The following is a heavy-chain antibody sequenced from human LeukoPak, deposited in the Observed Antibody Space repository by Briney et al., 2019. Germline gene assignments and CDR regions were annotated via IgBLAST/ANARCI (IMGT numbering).Heavy chain of an antibody. CDR1: GYTFTVYY. CDR3: ARPGITGTTSWFDL. Sequence: ASVKVSCKASGYTFTVYYMHWVRQAPGQGLEWMGWINSNSGGTNYAQKFQGRVTMTRDTSISTAYMELSRLRSDDTAVYYCARPGITGTTSWFDLWGQGTLVTVSS. J-gene: IGHJ5*02. CDR2: INSNSGGT. V-gene: IGHV1-2*02. D-gene: IGHD1-20*01.